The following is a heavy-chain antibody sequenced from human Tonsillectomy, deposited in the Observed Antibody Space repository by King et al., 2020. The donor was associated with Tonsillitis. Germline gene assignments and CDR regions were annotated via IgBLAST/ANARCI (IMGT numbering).Heavy chain of an antibody. J-gene: IGHJ6*02. CDR2: TYYRSKWYN. D-gene: IGHD1-26*01. CDR1: GDSVSNNSAA. CDR3: TRGGGSYRYRYYNDYGMDV. V-gene: IGHV6-1*01. Sequence: VQLQQSGPGLVKPSQTLSLTCAISGDSVSNNSAAWNWIRQSPSRGLEWLGRTYYRSKWYNDYAGSVKSRITINPDTSKNQFSLQLNSETPEDTAIYYYTRGGGSYRYRYYNDYGMDVWGQGTTLTVPS.